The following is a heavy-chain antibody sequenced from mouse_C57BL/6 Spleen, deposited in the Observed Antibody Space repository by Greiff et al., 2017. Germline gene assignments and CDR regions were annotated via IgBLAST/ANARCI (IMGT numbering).Heavy chain of an antibody. CDR3: ARVYYYGDWYFDV. CDR1: GYSITSGYY. V-gene: IGHV3-6*01. Sequence: EVQLQQSGPGLVKPSQSLSLTCSVTGYSITSGYYWNWIRQFPGNKLEWMGYISYDGSNNYNPSLKNRISITRDTSKNQFFLKLNSVTTEDTATYYCARVYYYGDWYFDVWGTGTTVTVSS. CDR2: ISYDGSN. J-gene: IGHJ1*03. D-gene: IGHD1-1*01.